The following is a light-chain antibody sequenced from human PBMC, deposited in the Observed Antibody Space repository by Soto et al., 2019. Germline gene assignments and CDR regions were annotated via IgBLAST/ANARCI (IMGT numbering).Light chain of an antibody. V-gene: IGLV1-40*01. CDR3: QSYDSRLNGYV. CDR1: SSNIGAGYD. J-gene: IGLJ1*01. Sequence: QSVLTQPPSVSGAPGQGVTIYCTGSSSNIGAGYDVHWYQQLPRTAPKLLIYGSVNRPSGVPDRFSASKSGTSASLAITGLRPEDEADYYCQSYDSRLNGYVFGTGTKLTVL. CDR2: GSV.